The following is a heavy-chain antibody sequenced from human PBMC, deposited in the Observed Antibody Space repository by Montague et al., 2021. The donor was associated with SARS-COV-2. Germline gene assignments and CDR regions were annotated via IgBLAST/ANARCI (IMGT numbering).Heavy chain of an antibody. Sequence: SETLSLTCAVYGGSLSGYYWSWIRQFPGKGLEWIGEIVHTGTTKYNPSLESRVSISVDASKNQFSLRVTSVTAADTAVYFCARRGTGNYEILDYWGQGILVTVSS. CDR3: ARRGTGNYEILDY. D-gene: IGHD3-3*01. V-gene: IGHV4-34*12. CDR1: GGSLSGYY. CDR2: IVHTGTT. J-gene: IGHJ4*02.